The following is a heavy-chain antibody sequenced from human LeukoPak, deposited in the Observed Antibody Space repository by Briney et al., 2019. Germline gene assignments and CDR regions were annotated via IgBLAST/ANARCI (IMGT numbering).Heavy chain of an antibody. V-gene: IGHV3-48*03. CDR1: GFTFSSYE. J-gene: IGHJ5*02. D-gene: IGHD3-10*01. CDR2: SSSSGSTI. CDR3: ARADWFGDLMGFDP. Sequence: GGSLRLSCAASGFTFSSYEMNWVRQAPGKGLECVSYSSSSGSTIYYADSVKGRFTISRDNAKNSLYLQMNSLRAEDTAVYYCARADWFGDLMGFDPWGQGTLVTVSS.